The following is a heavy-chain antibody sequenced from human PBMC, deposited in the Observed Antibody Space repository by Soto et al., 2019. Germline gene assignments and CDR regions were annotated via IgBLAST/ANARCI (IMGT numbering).Heavy chain of an antibody. Sequence: QVQLVQSGAEVKKPGSSVKVSCKASGGTFSSYAISWVRQAPGQGLEWMGGIIPIFGTANYAQKFQGRVAITADKFTSAAYRELGSLRSEDTAVYYCARWDGVNVQDYYCRGMDVWGQGTTVTVSS. V-gene: IGHV1-69*06. J-gene: IGHJ6*02. D-gene: IGHD4-17*01. CDR2: IIPIFGTA. CDR3: ARWDGVNVQDYYCRGMDV. CDR1: GGTFSSYA.